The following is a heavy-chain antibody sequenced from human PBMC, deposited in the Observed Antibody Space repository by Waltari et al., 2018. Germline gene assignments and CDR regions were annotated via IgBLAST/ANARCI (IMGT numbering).Heavy chain of an antibody. Sequence: QVQLVESGGGVVQPGRSLRLSCAASGFTFSSYGMHWVRQAPGKGLEWVAVISYDGSNKYYADSVKGRFTISRDNSKNTLYLQMNSLRAEDTAVYYCAKAHPTVTTLDYWGQGTLVTVSS. D-gene: IGHD4-4*01. V-gene: IGHV3-30*18. CDR1: GFTFSSYG. CDR3: AKAHPTVTTLDY. CDR2: ISYDGSNK. J-gene: IGHJ4*02.